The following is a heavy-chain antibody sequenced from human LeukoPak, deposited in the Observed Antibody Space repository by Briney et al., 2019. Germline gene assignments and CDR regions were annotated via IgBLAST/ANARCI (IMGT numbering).Heavy chain of an antibody. CDR1: GGSISSHY. J-gene: IGHJ6*03. V-gene: IGHV4-59*11. Sequence: SETLSLTCAVSGGSISSHYWSWIRQPPGKGLEWIGYIYYSGSTNYNPSLKSRVTISVDTSKNQFSLKLSSVTAAHTAVYYCARVPAGYYYYYYMGVWGKGTTVTVSS. CDR2: IYYSGST. CDR3: ARVPAGYYYYYYMGV.